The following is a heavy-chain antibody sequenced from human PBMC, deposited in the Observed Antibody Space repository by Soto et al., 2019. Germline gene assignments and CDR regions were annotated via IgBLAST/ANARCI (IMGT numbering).Heavy chain of an antibody. CDR2: ISAYKGNT. V-gene: IGHV1-18*04. Sequence: QVQLVQSGAEVKKPGASVKVACKASGYTFTSYGISWVRQAPGQGLEWMGWISAYKGNTNYAQKLQGRVTMTTDTATNTAYMELRSLSSDDTAVYYCARDHMVATIAYYYYCMDVWGQGTTVTVSS. CDR3: ARDHMVATIAYYYYCMDV. D-gene: IGHD5-12*01. J-gene: IGHJ6*02. CDR1: GYTFTSYG.